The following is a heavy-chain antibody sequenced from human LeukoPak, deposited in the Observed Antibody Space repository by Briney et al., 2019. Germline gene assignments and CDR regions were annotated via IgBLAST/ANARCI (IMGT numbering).Heavy chain of an antibody. D-gene: IGHD3-3*01. CDR3: ARVSRFLEWLPHYMDV. CDR2: ISSSSSTI. J-gene: IGHJ6*03. Sequence: QPGGSLRLSCAASGFTFSSYSMNWVRQAPGKGLEWVSYISSSSSTIYFADSVKGRFTISRDNAESSLYLQMNSLRAEDTAVYYCARVSRFLEWLPHYMDVWGKGTTVTVSS. V-gene: IGHV3-48*01. CDR1: GFTFSSYS.